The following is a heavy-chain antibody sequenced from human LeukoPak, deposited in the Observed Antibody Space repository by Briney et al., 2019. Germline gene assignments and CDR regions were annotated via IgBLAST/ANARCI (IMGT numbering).Heavy chain of an antibody. CDR2: ISSSSSYI. D-gene: IGHD3-16*01. Sequence: GGSLRLSCAASGSTFSSYSMNWVRQAPGKGLEWVSSISSSSSYIYYADSVKGRFTISRDNAKNSLYLQMNSLRAEDTAVYYCARDASAVGGRFSDYWGQGTLVTVSS. CDR1: GSTFSSYS. CDR3: ARDASAVGGRFSDY. J-gene: IGHJ4*02. V-gene: IGHV3-21*01.